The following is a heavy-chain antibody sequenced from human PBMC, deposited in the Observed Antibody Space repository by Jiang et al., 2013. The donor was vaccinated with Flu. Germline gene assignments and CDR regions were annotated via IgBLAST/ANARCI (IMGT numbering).Heavy chain of an antibody. Sequence: GKALEWLALIYWDDDKRYSPSLKSRLTITKDTSKNQVVLTMTNMDPVDTATYYCAHSLGTVTSLYYYYGMDVWGQGTTVTVSS. V-gene: IGHV2-5*02. CDR2: IYWDDDK. CDR3: AHSLGTVTSLYYYYGMDV. D-gene: IGHD4-17*01. J-gene: IGHJ6*02.